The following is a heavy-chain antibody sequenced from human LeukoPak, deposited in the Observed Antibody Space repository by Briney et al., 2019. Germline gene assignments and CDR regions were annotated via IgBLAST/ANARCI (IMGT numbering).Heavy chain of an antibody. J-gene: IGHJ6*02. CDR1: GFTFGDYA. CDR2: IRSKAYGGTT. V-gene: IGHV3-49*04. CDR3: TRDSLYSNYVGSYYYYYYGMDV. Sequence: GGSLRLSCTASGFTFGDYAMSRVRQAPGKGLEWVGFIRSKAYGGTTEYAASVKGRFTISRDDSKSIAYLQMNSLKTGDTAVYYCTRDSLYSNYVGSYYYYYYGMDVWGQGTRSPSP. D-gene: IGHD4-11*01.